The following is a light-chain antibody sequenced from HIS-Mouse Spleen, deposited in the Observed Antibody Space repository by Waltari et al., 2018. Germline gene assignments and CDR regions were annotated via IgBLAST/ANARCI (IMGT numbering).Light chain of an antibody. CDR1: NIGSKS. V-gene: IGLV3-21*03. J-gene: IGLJ1*01. CDR3: QVWDSSSDHYV. CDR2: DDS. Sequence: SYVLTQPPSVSVAPGKTARITCGGNNIGSKSVHWYKQKPGQAPVLVVYDDSDRPSGIPERFSGSNSGNTATLTISGVEAEDEADYYCQVWDSSSDHYVFGAGTKVTVL.